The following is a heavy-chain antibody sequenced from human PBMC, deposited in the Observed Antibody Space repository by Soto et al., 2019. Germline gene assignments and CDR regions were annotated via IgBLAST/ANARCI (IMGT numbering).Heavy chain of an antibody. CDR1: GGSISSGGYY. CDR2: IYYSGST. V-gene: IGHV4-31*03. CDR3: ARGHSGVADPGVYFDY. J-gene: IGHJ4*02. D-gene: IGHD3-3*01. Sequence: SETLSLTCTVSGGSISSGGYYWSWIRQHPGKGLEWIGYIYYSGSTYYNPSLKSRVTISVDTSKNQFSLKLSSVTAADTAVYYCARGHSGVADPGVYFDYWGQGTLVTVSS.